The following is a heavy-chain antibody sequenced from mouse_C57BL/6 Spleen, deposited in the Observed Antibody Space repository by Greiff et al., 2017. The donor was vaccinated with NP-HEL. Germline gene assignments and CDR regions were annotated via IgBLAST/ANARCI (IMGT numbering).Heavy chain of an antibody. V-gene: IGHV1-19*01. D-gene: IGHD1-1*01. CDR3: ARLNYYGSSYEGAMDY. Sequence: QLQQSGPVLVKPGASVKMSCKASGYTFTDYYMNWVKQSHGKSLEWIGVINPYNGGTSYNQKFKGKATLTVDKSSSTAYMELNSLTSEDSAVYYCARLNYYGSSYEGAMDYWGQGTSVTVSS. CDR2: INPYNGGT. CDR1: GYTFTDYY. J-gene: IGHJ4*01.